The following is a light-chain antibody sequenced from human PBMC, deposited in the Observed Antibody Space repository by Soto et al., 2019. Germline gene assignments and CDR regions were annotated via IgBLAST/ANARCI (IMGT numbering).Light chain of an antibody. J-gene: IGKJ3*01. CDR1: QSVGSN. V-gene: IGKV3-15*01. Sequence: ERVMTQSPATLSVSPGERATLSCRASQSVGSNLAWYQQKPGQAPRLLIFGASSRATGVPARFSGSGSGTEFTLTINSLQSEDFAVYFCQRYDNLPLTFGPGTKVDIK. CDR3: QRYDNLPLT. CDR2: GAS.